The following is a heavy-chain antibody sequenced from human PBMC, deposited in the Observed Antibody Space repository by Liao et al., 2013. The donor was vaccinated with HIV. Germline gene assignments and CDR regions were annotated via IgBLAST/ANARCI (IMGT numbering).Heavy chain of an antibody. CDR1: GGSIDTSAYY. V-gene: IGHV4-39*07. D-gene: IGHD2-15*01. J-gene: IGHJ4*02. CDR3: ATFSPAGLLGPPPPDY. Sequence: QLQLQESGPGLVKPSETLSLNCTVSGGSIDTSAYYWGWVRQPPGKGLQWIANIYYTGTSFYNPSLNSRVAISLDTSKNRFSLKMSSMTVADTALYYCATFSPAGLLGPPPPDYWGRGILVTVSS. CDR2: IYYTGTS.